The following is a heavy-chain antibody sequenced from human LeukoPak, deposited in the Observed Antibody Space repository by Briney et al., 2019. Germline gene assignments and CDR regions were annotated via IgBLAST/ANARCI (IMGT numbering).Heavy chain of an antibody. CDR2: ISAYNGNT. V-gene: IGHV1-18*01. D-gene: IGHD6-19*01. CDR3: ARDLGVESRGWYQDY. J-gene: IGHJ4*02. Sequence: ASVKVSCKASGYTFTSYGISWVRQAPGQGLEWMGWISAYNGNTNYAQKHQGRVTMTTDTSTSTAYMELRSLRSDDTAVYYCARDLGVESRGWYQDYWGQGTLVTVSS. CDR1: GYTFTSYG.